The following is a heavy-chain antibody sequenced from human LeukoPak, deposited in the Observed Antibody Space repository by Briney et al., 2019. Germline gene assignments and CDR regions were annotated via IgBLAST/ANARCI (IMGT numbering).Heavy chain of an antibody. CDR1: GFTFSSYG. Sequence: GGSLRLSCAASGFTFSSYGMHWVRQAPGKGLEWVAVIWYDGSNKYYADSVKGRFTISRDNSKNTLYLQMNSLRAEDTAVYYCAREGSGRYYFRGFDYWGQGTLVTVSS. CDR2: IWYDGSNK. D-gene: IGHD3-10*01. CDR3: AREGSGRYYFRGFDY. J-gene: IGHJ4*02. V-gene: IGHV3-33*01.